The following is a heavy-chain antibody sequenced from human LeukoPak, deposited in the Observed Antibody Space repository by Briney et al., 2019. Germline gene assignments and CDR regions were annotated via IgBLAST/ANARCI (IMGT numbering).Heavy chain of an antibody. Sequence: GESLRISCKGSGSSFTSYWITWVRLLPGEGLEWMGTIDPGDSYTNYSPSFQGHVTISVDRSITTAYLQWSSLKASDTAIYYCARRRADSSGYFYGGFDPWGQGTLVTVSS. CDR2: IDPGDSYT. V-gene: IGHV5-10-1*01. CDR3: ARRRADSSGYFYGGFDP. CDR1: GSSFTSYW. J-gene: IGHJ5*02. D-gene: IGHD3-22*01.